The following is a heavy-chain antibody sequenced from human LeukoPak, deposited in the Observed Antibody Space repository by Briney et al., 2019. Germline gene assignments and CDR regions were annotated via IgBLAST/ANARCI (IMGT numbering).Heavy chain of an antibody. CDR1: GGSISSGSYY. CDR2: IYYSGST. CDR3: ARDSANTMIVAVRLGGYMDV. V-gene: IGHV4-39*02. D-gene: IGHD3-22*01. J-gene: IGHJ6*03. Sequence: PSETQSLTCTVSGGSISSGSYYWGWIRQPPGKGLEWIGNIYYSGSTYYNPSLKSRVTISVDTSKNQFSLKLSSVTAADTAVYYCARDSANTMIVAVRLGGYMDVWGKGTTVTISS.